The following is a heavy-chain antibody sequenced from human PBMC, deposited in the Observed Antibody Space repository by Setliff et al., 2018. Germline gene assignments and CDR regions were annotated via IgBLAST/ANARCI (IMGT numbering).Heavy chain of an antibody. CDR2: ITGSGGDR. V-gene: IGHV3-21*01. D-gene: IGHD3-10*01. CDR3: AREGRGVYYHYYYMDV. Sequence: PGGSLRLSCAASGFTFSSYSMSWVRQAPGKGLEWVSSITGSGGDRDYADSVKGRFTISRDNAKNALYLQMNSLRAEDTAVYYCAREGRGVYYHYYYMDVWGKGTTVTVSS. J-gene: IGHJ6*03. CDR1: GFTFSSYS.